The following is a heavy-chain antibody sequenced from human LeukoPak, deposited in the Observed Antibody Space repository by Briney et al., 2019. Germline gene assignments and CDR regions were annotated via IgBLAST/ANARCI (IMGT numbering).Heavy chain of an antibody. D-gene: IGHD4-11*01. V-gene: IGHV1-69*01. Sequence: GASVKVSCKASGGTFSSHAISWVRQAPGQGLEWMGGIIPIFGTANYAQKFQGRVTITADESTSTAYMELSSLRSEDTAVYYCARDRITVSPNWYYYYGMDVWGQETTVTVSS. CDR2: IIPIFGTA. J-gene: IGHJ6*02. CDR1: GGTFSSHA. CDR3: ARDRITVSPNWYYYYGMDV.